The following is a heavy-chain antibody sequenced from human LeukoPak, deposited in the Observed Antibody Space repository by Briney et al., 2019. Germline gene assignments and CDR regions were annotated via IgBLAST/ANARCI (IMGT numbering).Heavy chain of an antibody. CDR3: ARDRMGVTNDY. Sequence: ASVKVSCKASGYTFTSYGISWVRQAPGQGLEWMGWISSYNGNTNYAQKLQGRVTMTTDTSTSTAYMELRSLRSDDKAVYYCARDRMGVTNDYWGQGTLVTVSS. CDR2: ISSYNGNT. CDR1: GYTFTSYG. V-gene: IGHV1-18*01. D-gene: IGHD3-10*01. J-gene: IGHJ4*02.